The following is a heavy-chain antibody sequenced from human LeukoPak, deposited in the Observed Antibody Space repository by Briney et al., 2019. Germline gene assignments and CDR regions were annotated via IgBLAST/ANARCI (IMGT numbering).Heavy chain of an antibody. V-gene: IGHV3-23*01. CDR1: GLTFSSYA. CDR3: AKDWGYCSSTSCSYNWFDP. Sequence: PGGSLRLSCAASGLTFSSYAMSWVRQAPGKGLEWVSAISGSGGSTYYADSVKGRFTISRDNSKNTLYLQMNSLRAEDTAVYYCAKDWGYCSSTSCSYNWFDPWGQGTLVTVSS. J-gene: IGHJ5*02. CDR2: ISGSGGST. D-gene: IGHD2-2*01.